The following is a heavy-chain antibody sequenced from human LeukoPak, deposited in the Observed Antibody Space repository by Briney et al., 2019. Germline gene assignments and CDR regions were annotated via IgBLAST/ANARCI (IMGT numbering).Heavy chain of an antibody. CDR2: TYYRSKWYN. CDR3: ARGMVKINYYMDV. J-gene: IGHJ6*03. Sequence: SQTLSLTCATSGDSVSSNSAAWNWIRQSPSRGLEWLGRTYYRSKWYNDYTVSMRSRITINPDTSKNQFSLHLNSVTPEDTAVYYCARGMVKINYYMDVWGKGTTVTVSS. V-gene: IGHV6-1*01. CDR1: GDSVSSNSAA. D-gene: IGHD4-23*01.